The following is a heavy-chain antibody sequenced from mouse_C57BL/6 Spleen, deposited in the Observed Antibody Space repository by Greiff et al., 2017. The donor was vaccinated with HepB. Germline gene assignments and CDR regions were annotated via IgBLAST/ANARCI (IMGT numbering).Heavy chain of an antibody. J-gene: IGHJ2*01. CDR1: GFSFTSYG. CDR3: TKECYPEGFDY. V-gene: IGHV2-5*01. CDR2: ICSGGST. Sequence: QVQLQQSGPGLVQPSQSLSITCTVSGFSFTSYGVHWVRQSPGKGLEWLGVICSGGSTDYNAAFMSRLSITEDNSKSQVFFIMNSLQADDTAIYCCTKECYPEGFDYWGQGTTLTVSS. D-gene: IGHD1-1*01.